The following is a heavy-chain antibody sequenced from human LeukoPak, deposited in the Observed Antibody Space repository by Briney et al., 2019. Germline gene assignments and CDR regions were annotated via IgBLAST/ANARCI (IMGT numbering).Heavy chain of an antibody. Sequence: SETLSLTCTVSGGSISSGSYYWSWIRQPAGKGLEWIGRIYTSGSTNYNPSLKSRVTISVDTSKNQFSLKLSSVTAADTAVYYCAREGDIAEAFDIWGQGTMVTVSS. V-gene: IGHV4-61*02. D-gene: IGHD6-13*01. J-gene: IGHJ3*02. CDR2: IYTSGST. CDR3: AREGDIAEAFDI. CDR1: GGSISSGSYY.